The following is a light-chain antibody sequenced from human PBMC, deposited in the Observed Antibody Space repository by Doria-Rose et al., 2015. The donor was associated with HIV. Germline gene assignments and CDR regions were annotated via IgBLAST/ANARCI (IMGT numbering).Light chain of an antibody. CDR3: QQYGPLRGA. V-gene: IGKV3-20*01. Sequence: DIVMTQSPGTLSLSPGERATLSCRASQRVKSSYLAWYQQKPGQAPRLLIYDASTRATGIPDRFSGSGSGTDFTLTISRLEPEDVAVCYCQQYGPLRGAFGQGTRLEIK. CDR2: DAS. CDR1: QRVKSSY. J-gene: IGKJ5*01.